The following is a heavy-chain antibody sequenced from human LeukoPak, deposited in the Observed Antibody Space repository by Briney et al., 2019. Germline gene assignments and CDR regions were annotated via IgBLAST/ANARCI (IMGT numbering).Heavy chain of an antibody. CDR3: AKDRDYGDYPSAYYYMDV. CDR1: GYTFSSYW. V-gene: IGHV3-74*01. J-gene: IGHJ6*03. Sequence: GGSLRLSCTASGYTFSSYWMHWVRQAPGKGLVWVSRISTDVSTTTYADSVTGRFTISRDNAKNTLYLQMNSLRAEDTAVYHCAKDRDYGDYPSAYYYMDVWGKGTTVTVSS. D-gene: IGHD4-17*01. CDR2: ISTDVSTT.